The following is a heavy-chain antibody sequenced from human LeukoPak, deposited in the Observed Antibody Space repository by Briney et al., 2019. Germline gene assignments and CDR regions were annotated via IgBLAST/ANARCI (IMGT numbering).Heavy chain of an antibody. CDR2: FDPEDGET. CDR3: ATRQEDYYYYGMDV. CDR1: GYTLTELS. V-gene: IGHV1-24*01. Sequence: ASVKVSCTVSGYTLTELSMHWVRQAPGKGLEWMGGFDPEDGETIYAQKFQGRVTMTEDTSTDTAYMELSSLRSEDTAVYYCATRQEDYYYYGMDVWGQGTRVTVSS. J-gene: IGHJ6*02.